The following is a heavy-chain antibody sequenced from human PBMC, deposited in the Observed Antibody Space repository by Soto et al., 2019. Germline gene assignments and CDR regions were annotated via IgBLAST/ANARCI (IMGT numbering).Heavy chain of an antibody. CDR3: ARDRGPGDTAMATGYYYGMDV. J-gene: IGHJ6*02. V-gene: IGHV3-30-3*01. CDR2: ISYDGSNK. D-gene: IGHD5-18*01. CDR1: GFTFSSYA. Sequence: GGSLRLSCAASGFTFSSYAMHWVRQDPRKGLEWVAVISYDGSNKYYAASVKGRFTISRDNSKNTLYLQLNSLKAEDTAVYYCARDRGPGDTAMATGYYYGMDVWGQGTTVTVSS.